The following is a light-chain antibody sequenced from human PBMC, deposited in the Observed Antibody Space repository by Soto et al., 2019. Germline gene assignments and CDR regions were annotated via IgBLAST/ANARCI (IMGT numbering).Light chain of an antibody. J-gene: IGLJ2*01. Sequence: QSVLTQPPSASGSLGQSVTISCTGTSSDVGGYNYVSWHQQHPGKAPKVMIYEVTKRPPGVPDRFSGSKSGNTASLTVSGLQAEAEADYYCSSFAGGGNPVLLGGGTKLTVL. CDR2: EVT. V-gene: IGLV2-8*01. CDR1: SSDVGGYNY. CDR3: SSFAGGGNPVL.